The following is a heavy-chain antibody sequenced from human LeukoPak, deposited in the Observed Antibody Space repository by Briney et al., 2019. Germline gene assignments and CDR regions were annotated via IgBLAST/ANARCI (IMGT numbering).Heavy chain of an antibody. CDR3: ARRPSGSYYYYGMDV. V-gene: IGHV3-21*01. D-gene: IGHD1-26*01. CDR2: ISSSSSYI. J-gene: IGHJ6*02. CDR1: GFTFSSYS. Sequence: GGSLRLSCAASGFTFSSYSMNWVRQAPGKGLEWVSSISSSSSYIYYADSVKGRFTISRDNAKNSLYLQMNSLRAEDTAVYYCARRPSGSYYYYGMDVWGQGTTVTVSS.